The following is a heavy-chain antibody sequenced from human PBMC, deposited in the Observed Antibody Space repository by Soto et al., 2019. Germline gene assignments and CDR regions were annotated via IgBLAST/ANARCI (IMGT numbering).Heavy chain of an antibody. CDR2: IYSGGST. CDR3: ARDRADGYKDFDY. V-gene: IGHV3-53*01. CDR1: GFTVSSNY. J-gene: IGHJ4*02. D-gene: IGHD5-12*01. Sequence: SLRLSCAASGFTVSSNYMSWVRQAPGKGLEWVSVIYSGGSTYYADSVKGRFTISRDNSKNTLYLQMNSLRAEDTAVYYCARDRADGYKDFDYWGQGTLVTVSS.